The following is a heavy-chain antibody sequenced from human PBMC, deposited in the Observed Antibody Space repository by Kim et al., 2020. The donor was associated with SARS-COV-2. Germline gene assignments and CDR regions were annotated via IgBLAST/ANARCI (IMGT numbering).Heavy chain of an antibody. CDR2: ISSSCTTI. J-gene: IGHJ4*02. V-gene: IGHV3-48*03. Sequence: GGSLRLSCAASGFSLGSYEMNWVRKAPGKGLEWVSYISSSCTTIYYADSVKGRFSVSRDNAKNSLYLQMNSLRAEDTAVYYCARGLAQWATPYFFDYWGQGTLVTVSS. CDR1: GFSLGSYE. CDR3: ARGLAQWATPYFFDY. D-gene: IGHD1-26*01.